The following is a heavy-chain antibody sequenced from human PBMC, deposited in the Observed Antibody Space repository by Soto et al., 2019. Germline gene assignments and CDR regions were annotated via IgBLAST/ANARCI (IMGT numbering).Heavy chain of an antibody. CDR3: AGELDLPPYFFYYGLDV. Sequence: GGSLRLSCAASRFTFSTYGFSWVRQAPGKGLDLVSGIGDSDRYTYYADSVKGRFTISRDDSKNMLYLQMHSLRAEDTAVYYCAGELDLPPYFFYYGLDVWGQGTTVTVSS. D-gene: IGHD3-10*01. V-gene: IGHV3-23*01. CDR2: IGDSDRYT. CDR1: RFTFSTYG. J-gene: IGHJ6*02.